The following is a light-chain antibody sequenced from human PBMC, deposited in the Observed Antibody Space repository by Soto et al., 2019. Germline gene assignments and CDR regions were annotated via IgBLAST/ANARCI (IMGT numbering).Light chain of an antibody. CDR3: AAWDDSLNGYV. V-gene: IGLV1-44*01. Sequence: QSVLTQPPSASGTPGQRVTISCSGSSSNIGSNTVNWYQQLPGTAPKLLIYSNNQRPSGVPDRFSGSKSGTSASLAISALQSEDGADYYCAAWDDSLNGYVFGTAIKLTVL. J-gene: IGLJ1*01. CDR2: SNN. CDR1: SSNIGSNT.